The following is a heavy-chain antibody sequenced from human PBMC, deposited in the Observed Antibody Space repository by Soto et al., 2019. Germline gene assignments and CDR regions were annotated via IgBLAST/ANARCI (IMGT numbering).Heavy chain of an antibody. J-gene: IGHJ6*02. Sequence: GGSLRLSCAASGFTFNNYAMSWVRQAPGKGLEWVSAISGVDGYSSYTDSVKGRFTISRDDTDNTLYLQMNSLRVEDTAVYFCARDRSYSNYYYYYYALDVWGQGTTVTVSS. CDR1: GFTFNNYA. CDR3: ARDRSYSNYYYYYYALDV. CDR2: ISGVDGYS. D-gene: IGHD4-4*01. V-gene: IGHV3-23*01.